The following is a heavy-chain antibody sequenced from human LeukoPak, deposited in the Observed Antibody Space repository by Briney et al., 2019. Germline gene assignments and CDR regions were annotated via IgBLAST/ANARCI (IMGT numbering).Heavy chain of an antibody. Sequence: ASVKVSCKASGYTFTGYYMHWVRQAPGQGLEWMGWINPNSGGTNYAQKFQGRVTMTRDTSISTAYMELSRLRSDDTAVYYCSREHGYCSSTSCRDYYYYYMDVWGKGTTVTVSS. CDR2: INPNSGGT. V-gene: IGHV1-2*02. J-gene: IGHJ6*03. CDR1: GYTFTGYY. CDR3: SREHGYCSSTSCRDYYYYYMDV. D-gene: IGHD2-2*03.